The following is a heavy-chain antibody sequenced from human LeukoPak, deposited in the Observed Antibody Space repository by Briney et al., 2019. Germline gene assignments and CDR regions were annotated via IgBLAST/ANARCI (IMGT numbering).Heavy chain of an antibody. V-gene: IGHV1-24*01. D-gene: IGHD1-26*01. CDR2: FDPEDGET. CDR3: ARSFSAKWGSDY. J-gene: IGHJ4*02. Sequence: AASVKVSCKVSGYTLTELSMHWVRQAPGKGLEWMGGFDPEDGETIYAQKFQGRVTMTEDTSTDTAYMELSSLRSEDTAVVFCARSFSAKWGSDYWGQGTLVTVSS. CDR1: GYTLTELS.